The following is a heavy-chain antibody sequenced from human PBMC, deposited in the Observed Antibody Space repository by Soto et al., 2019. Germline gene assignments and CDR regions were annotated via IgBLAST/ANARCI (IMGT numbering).Heavy chain of an antibody. V-gene: IGHV1-3*01. CDR1: GYTFTIYG. CDR3: VRRHVSATGIDWFEP. Sequence: VSCKASGYTFTIYGIHWVRQAPGQRLEWMGWINAANGDTKYSPKFQGRVTITRDTSASTAYMELSSLRSEDTAVYYCVRRHVSATGIDWFEPWGQGTLVSVSS. CDR2: INAANGDT. D-gene: IGHD6-13*01. J-gene: IGHJ5*02.